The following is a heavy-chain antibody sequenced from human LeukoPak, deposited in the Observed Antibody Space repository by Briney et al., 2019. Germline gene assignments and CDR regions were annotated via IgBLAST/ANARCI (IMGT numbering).Heavy chain of an antibody. CDR2: IYHSGST. Sequence: ASETLSLTCTVSGGSISSYYWSWIRQPPGKGLEWIGSIYHSGSTYYNPSLKSRVTISVDTSKNQFSLKLSSVTAADTAVYYCARVAGDYYFDYWGQGTLVTVSS. D-gene: IGHD4-17*01. CDR1: GGSISSYY. V-gene: IGHV4-59*04. J-gene: IGHJ4*02. CDR3: ARVAGDYYFDY.